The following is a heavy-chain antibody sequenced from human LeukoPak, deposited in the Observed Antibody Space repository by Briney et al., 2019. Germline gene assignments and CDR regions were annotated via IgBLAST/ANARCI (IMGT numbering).Heavy chain of an antibody. CDR2: INHSGST. V-gene: IGHV4-34*01. Sequence: ASETLSLTCAVYGGSFSGYYWSWIRQPPGKGLEWIGEINHSGSTNYNPSLKSRVTISVDTSKNQFSLKLSSVTAADTAVYYCARGLGSSSPKRHRYMDVWGKGTTVTVSS. CDR3: ARGLGSSSPKRHRYMDV. CDR1: GGSFSGYY. D-gene: IGHD6-13*01. J-gene: IGHJ6*03.